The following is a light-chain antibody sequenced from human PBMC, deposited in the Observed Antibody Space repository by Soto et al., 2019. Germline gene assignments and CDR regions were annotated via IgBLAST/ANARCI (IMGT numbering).Light chain of an antibody. CDR1: RSDVGGYDY. V-gene: IGLV2-14*01. J-gene: IGLJ3*02. Sequence: QSALTQPASVSGSPGQSITISCTGTRSDVGGYDYVSWYQHHPGKAPKLMIYEVSNRPSGVSNRFSGSKSGNTASLTISGIKAEDEADYYCSSYTNRTVWVFGGGTKLTVL. CDR3: SSYTNRTVWV. CDR2: EVS.